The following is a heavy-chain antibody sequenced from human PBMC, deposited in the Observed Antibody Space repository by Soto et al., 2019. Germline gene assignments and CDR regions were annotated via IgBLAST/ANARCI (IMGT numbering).Heavy chain of an antibody. CDR1: GFTFSSYG. Sequence: GGSLRLSCAASGFTFSSYGMHWVRQAPGKGLEWVAVISYDGSNKYYADSVKGRFTISRDNSKNTLYLQMNSLRAEDTAVYYCAKTVPTGTTYYYYYGMDVWGQGTTVTVSS. V-gene: IGHV3-30*18. CDR3: AKTVPTGTTYYYYYGMDV. D-gene: IGHD1-7*01. CDR2: ISYDGSNK. J-gene: IGHJ6*02.